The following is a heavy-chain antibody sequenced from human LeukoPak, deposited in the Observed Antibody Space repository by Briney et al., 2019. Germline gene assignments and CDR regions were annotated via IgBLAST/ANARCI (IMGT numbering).Heavy chain of an antibody. V-gene: IGHV1-2*02. CDR3: ARADSVPAGDYHYWYMDV. J-gene: IGHJ6*03. CDR1: GFTLTDY. CDR2: IKPHSGDT. Sequence: ASVKVSCKASGFTLTDYIHWVRQGPRQGLQWMGWIKPHSGDTDYAQKFQGRVTMTRDTSISTVYMELSSLRSDDTAVYYCARADSVPAGDYHYWYMDVWGKGTMVTVSS. D-gene: IGHD2-2*01.